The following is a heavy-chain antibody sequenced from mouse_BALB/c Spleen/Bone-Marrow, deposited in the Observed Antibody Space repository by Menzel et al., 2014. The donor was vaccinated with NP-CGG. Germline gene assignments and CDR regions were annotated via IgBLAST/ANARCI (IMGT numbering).Heavy chain of an antibody. CDR2: ISNVEGNT. J-gene: IGHJ1*01. V-gene: IGHV5-12-2*01. CDR1: GFTFSGYT. CDR3: ARGHTYGSSYWYFDV. Sequence: EVMLVESGGGLVQPGGSLKLSCAASGFTFSGYTMSWVRQTPEKRMEWVAYISNVEGNTNYLDTVKGRFTISRDNAKNALYLQMSSLKSEDTAMYYCARGHTYGSSYWYFDVWGAGTTVTVSS. D-gene: IGHD1-1*01.